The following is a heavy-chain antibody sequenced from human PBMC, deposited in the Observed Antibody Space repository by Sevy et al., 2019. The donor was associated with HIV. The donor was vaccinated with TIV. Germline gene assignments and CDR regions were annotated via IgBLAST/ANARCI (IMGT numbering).Heavy chain of an antibody. CDR1: GFTVNSNY. D-gene: IGHD5-18*01. CDR2: IHSDDTT. V-gene: IGHV3-66*01. Sequence: GGSLRLSCAASGFTVNSNYMTWVRQAPGKGLEGVSVIHSDDTTYHADSVKDRFTISSDNFKNTLYLHMSSLRAEDTAVYYCARAKSGYGYALNYWGQGTLVTVSS. CDR3: ARAKSGYGYALNY. J-gene: IGHJ4*02.